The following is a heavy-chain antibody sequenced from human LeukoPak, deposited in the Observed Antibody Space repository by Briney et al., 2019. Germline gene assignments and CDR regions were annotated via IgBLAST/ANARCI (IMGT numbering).Heavy chain of an antibody. V-gene: IGHV4-34*01. CDR2: INHSGSP. Sequence: SETLSLTCAVYVGSFSGYYWSWIRQPPGKGLEWIGEINHSGSPNYNPSLKSRVTISVDTSKNQFSLKLSSVTAADTAVYYCARPSQFRMITFGGVTGGHFDYWGQGTLVTVSS. D-gene: IGHD3-16*01. J-gene: IGHJ4*02. CDR1: VGSFSGYY. CDR3: ARPSQFRMITFGGVTGGHFDY.